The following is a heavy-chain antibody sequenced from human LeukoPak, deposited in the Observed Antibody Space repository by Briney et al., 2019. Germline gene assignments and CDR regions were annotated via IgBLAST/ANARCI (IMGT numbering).Heavy chain of an antibody. CDR2: IYPVDSDT. CDR1: GYNFTKYW. CDR3: ARSYNGNYDCFDY. Sequence: PGESLKISCMGSGYNFTKYWVGWVRQMSGKSLEWMGIIYPVDSDTSYSPSFQGQVTISADKSISTAYLQWSSLKASDTAIYYCARSYNGNYDCFDYWGQGTLVTVSS. J-gene: IGHJ4*02. D-gene: IGHD1-7*01. V-gene: IGHV5-51*01.